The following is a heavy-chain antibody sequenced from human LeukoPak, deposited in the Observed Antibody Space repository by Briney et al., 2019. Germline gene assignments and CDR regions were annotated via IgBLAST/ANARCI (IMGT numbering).Heavy chain of an antibody. CDR1: GGSFSGYY. J-gene: IGHJ4*02. Sequence: PSETLSLTCAVYGGSFSGYYWSWIRQPPGKGLEWIGSIYYSGSTYYNPSLKSRVTISVDTSKNQFSLKLTSVTAADTAVYYCARLSLDYCGGGSCHPFDYWGQGTLVTVSS. CDR2: IYYSGST. CDR3: ARLSLDYCGGGSCHPFDY. V-gene: IGHV4-34*01. D-gene: IGHD2-15*01.